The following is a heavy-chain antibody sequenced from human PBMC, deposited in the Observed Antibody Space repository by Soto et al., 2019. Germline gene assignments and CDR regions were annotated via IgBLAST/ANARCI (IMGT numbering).Heavy chain of an antibody. D-gene: IGHD3-22*01. CDR3: ASGASYYDSSGNRLNWFDP. CDR1: RVGLGCNA. Sequence: ECRVGLGCNARCWVRQAPEQGLEWMGGIIPIFGTAHYAQKFQGRVTITADKSTSTAYMELSSLRSEDTAVYYCASGASYYDSSGNRLNWFDPWGQGTLVTVSS. CDR2: IIPIFGTA. V-gene: IGHV1-69*06. J-gene: IGHJ5*02.